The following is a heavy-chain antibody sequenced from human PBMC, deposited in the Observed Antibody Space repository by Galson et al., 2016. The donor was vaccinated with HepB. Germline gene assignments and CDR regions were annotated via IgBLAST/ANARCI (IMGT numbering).Heavy chain of an antibody. CDR3: AAPLGIVAVAGTVDFGY. Sequence: SLRLSCAASGFTFSGHSMSWVRQAPGKGLEWVSSIGRTNSYMYYADSVKGRFTISRDNSKNTLYLQMNSLRAEDTAVYYCAAPLGIVAVAGTVDFGYWGQGTLVTVSS. V-gene: IGHV3-21*04. CDR1: GFTFSGHS. D-gene: IGHD6-19*01. CDR2: IGRTNSYM. J-gene: IGHJ4*02.